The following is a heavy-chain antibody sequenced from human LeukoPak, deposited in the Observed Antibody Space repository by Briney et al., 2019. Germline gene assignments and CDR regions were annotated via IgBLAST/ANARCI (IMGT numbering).Heavy chain of an antibody. Sequence: SETLSLTCTVSGGSVSSGGYYWSWIRQHPGKGLEWIGYIYYSGSTYYNPSLKSRVTISVDTSKNQFSLKLSSVTAADTAVYHCARVNRGVWGSYRSSIDYWGQGTLVTVSS. CDR3: ARVNRGVWGSYRSSIDY. J-gene: IGHJ4*02. D-gene: IGHD3-16*02. CDR2: IYYSGST. V-gene: IGHV4-31*03. CDR1: GGSVSSGGYY.